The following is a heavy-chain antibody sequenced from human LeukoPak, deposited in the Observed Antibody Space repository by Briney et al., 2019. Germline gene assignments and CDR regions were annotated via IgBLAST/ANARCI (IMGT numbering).Heavy chain of an antibody. Sequence: GGSLRLSCAASGFTFSSYAMSWVRQAPGKGLEWVSGISGSGCSTYYADSVKGRFTISRDNSKNTLYLQMNSLRAEDTAVYYCAKLTGTTGGADYWGQGTLVTVSS. V-gene: IGHV3-23*01. D-gene: IGHD1-1*01. J-gene: IGHJ4*02. CDR1: GFTFSSYA. CDR3: AKLTGTTGGADY. CDR2: ISGSGCST.